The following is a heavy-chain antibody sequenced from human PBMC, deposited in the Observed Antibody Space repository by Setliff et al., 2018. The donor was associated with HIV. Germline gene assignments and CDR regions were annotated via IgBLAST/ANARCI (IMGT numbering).Heavy chain of an antibody. CDR1: GGSISSDNW. D-gene: IGHD6-13*01. CDR3: ARRSGAAVFYYFDY. J-gene: IGHJ4*02. Sequence: SETLSLTCAVSGGSISSDNWWTWVRQAPGKGLEWIGEIYHSGSTNYNPSLKSRVTMSIDTSQNQFSLKLTSVTATDTAVYYCARRSGAAVFYYFDYWGQGTLVTVSS. V-gene: IGHV4-4*02. CDR2: IYHSGST.